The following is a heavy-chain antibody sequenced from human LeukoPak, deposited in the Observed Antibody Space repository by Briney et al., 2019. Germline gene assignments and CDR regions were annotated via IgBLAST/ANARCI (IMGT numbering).Heavy chain of an antibody. CDR2: ISAYNGNT. V-gene: IGHV1-18*01. CDR1: GYTFTSYG. D-gene: IGHD3-22*01. J-gene: IGHJ5*02. Sequence: GASVKVSCKASGYTFTSYGISWVRQAPGQGLEWMGWISAYNGNTNYAQKLQGRVTMTTDTSTSTAYMELRSLRSDDTAVYYCGRDLYDSSRPDNWFDPWGQGTLVTVSS. CDR3: GRDLYDSSRPDNWFDP.